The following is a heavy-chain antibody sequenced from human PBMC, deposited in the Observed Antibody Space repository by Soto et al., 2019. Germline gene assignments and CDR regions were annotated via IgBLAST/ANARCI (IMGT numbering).Heavy chain of an antibody. CDR2: IYYSGST. V-gene: IGHV4-59*01. J-gene: IGHJ5*02. D-gene: IGHD3-22*01. CDR3: ARAPYYDSSGYYRRGYNWFDP. Sequence: SETLSLTCTVSGGSISSYHWSWIRQPPGKGLEWIGYIYYSGSTNYNPSLKSRVTISVDTSKNQFSLKLSSVTAADTAVYYCARAPYYDSSGYYRRGYNWFDPWGQGTLVTVSS. CDR1: GGSISSYH.